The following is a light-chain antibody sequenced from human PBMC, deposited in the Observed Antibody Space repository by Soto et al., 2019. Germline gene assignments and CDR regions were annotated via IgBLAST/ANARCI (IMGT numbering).Light chain of an antibody. Sequence: QPVLSQPASVSGSPGESITISCTGTSSDVGGYRYVSWYQQRPGKAPKLMIYEVTNRPSGISDRFSGSKSGNTASLTISGLRYEDEADYYCGSYSSSVYVFGTGTKLTVL. CDR2: EVT. CDR1: SSDVGGYRY. V-gene: IGLV2-14*01. J-gene: IGLJ1*01. CDR3: GSYSSSVYV.